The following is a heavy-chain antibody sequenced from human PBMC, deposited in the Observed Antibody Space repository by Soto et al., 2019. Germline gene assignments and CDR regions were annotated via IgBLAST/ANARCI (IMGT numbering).Heavy chain of an antibody. CDR2: IYHSGST. CDR3: VRDADETAIVPATWLV. CDR1: GGSISSSHW. J-gene: IGHJ6*02. V-gene: IGHV4-4*02. Sequence: SETLSLTCAVSGGSISSSHWWGWVRQAPGKGLEWIGEIYHSGSTNYNPSLKSRITMSVDKSKNQFSVNLSSVTAADTAVYYCVRDADETAIVPATWLVWGRGTMVTVYS. D-gene: IGHD2-15*01.